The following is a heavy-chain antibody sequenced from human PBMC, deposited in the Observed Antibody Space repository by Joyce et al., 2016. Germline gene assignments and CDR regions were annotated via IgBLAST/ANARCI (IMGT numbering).Heavy chain of an antibody. CDR1: GFTFSNYA. CDR3: ARVLSRAGFDY. J-gene: IGHJ4*02. Sequence: QVQLVESGGGVVQPGRSLRLSCAASGFTFSNYAMHWVRQAPGKGMEWVAVIWYDGSNKDYVDSVKGRFTISRDNSKNTLYLQMNSLRAEDTAVYYCARVLSRAGFDYWGQGTLVTVSS. CDR2: IWYDGSNK. V-gene: IGHV3-33*01. D-gene: IGHD6-13*01.